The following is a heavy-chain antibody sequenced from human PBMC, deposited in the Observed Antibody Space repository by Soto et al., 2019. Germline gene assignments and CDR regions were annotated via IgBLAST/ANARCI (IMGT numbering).Heavy chain of an antibody. J-gene: IGHJ4*02. Sequence: GGSLRLSCAASGFTFSSYAMSWVRQAPGKGLEWVSAISGSGGSTYYADSVKGRFTISRDNSKNTLYLQMNSLRAEETAVYYCAKVDLNIYDYVWGSYRSYYFDYWGQGTLVTVSS. V-gene: IGHV3-23*01. CDR2: ISGSGGST. CDR3: AKVDLNIYDYVWGSYRSYYFDY. D-gene: IGHD3-16*02. CDR1: GFTFSSYA.